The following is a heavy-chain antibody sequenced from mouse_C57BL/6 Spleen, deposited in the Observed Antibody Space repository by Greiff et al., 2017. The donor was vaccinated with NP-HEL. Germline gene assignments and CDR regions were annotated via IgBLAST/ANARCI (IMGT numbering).Heavy chain of an antibody. CDR3: TRDRGSNYVFAY. J-gene: IGHJ3*01. Sequence: EVKLVESGEGLVKPGGSLKLSCAASGFTFSSYAMSWVRQTPEKRLEWVAYISSGGDYIYYADTVKGRFTISRDNARNTLYLQMSSLKSEDTAMYYCTRDRGSNYVFAYWGQGTLVTVSA. CDR2: ISSGGDYI. CDR1: GFTFSSYA. V-gene: IGHV5-9-1*02. D-gene: IGHD2-5*01.